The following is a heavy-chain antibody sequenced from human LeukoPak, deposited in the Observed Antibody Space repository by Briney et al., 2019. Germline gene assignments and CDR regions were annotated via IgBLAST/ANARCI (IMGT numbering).Heavy chain of an antibody. J-gene: IGHJ3*02. D-gene: IGHD3-10*01. CDR1: GGTFSTYS. CDR2: IIPILSQS. Sequence: SVKVSCKASGGTFSTYSINWVRQAPGQGLEWMGRIIPILSQSDYAQKFQGTVSITADEFTETAYMELSSLRSDDTAVYYCATGGAYRDAFDIWGQGTMGTVSS. V-gene: IGHV1-69*11. CDR3: ATGGAYRDAFDI.